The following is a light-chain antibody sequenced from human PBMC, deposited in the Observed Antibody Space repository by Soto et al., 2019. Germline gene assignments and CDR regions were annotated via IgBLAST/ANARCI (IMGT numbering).Light chain of an antibody. CDR2: TAS. CDR1: QGIRSE. J-gene: IGKJ4*01. CDR3: IQDYNYPLT. V-gene: IGKV1-6*01. Sequence: AIQMTQSPSSLSASVGDRVTITCRASQGIRSELGWYQQKPGKAPNLLIYTASSLQSGVPSRFSGSGSGTDFTLTISSLQPEDFATYYCIQDYNYPLTFGGGTRGEIK.